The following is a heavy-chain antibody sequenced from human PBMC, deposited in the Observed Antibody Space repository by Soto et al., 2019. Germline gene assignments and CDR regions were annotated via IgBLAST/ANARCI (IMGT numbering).Heavy chain of an antibody. Sequence: SETLSLTCTVSGGSISSGGYYWSWIRQHPGKGLEWIGYIYYSGSTYYNPSLKSRVTISVDTSKNQFSLKLSSVTAADTAVYYCAREGRGVGGVVVGMDVWGQGTTVTVSS. CDR3: AREGRGVGGVVVGMDV. J-gene: IGHJ6*02. V-gene: IGHV4-31*03. CDR2: IYYSGST. CDR1: GGSISSGGYY. D-gene: IGHD3-16*01.